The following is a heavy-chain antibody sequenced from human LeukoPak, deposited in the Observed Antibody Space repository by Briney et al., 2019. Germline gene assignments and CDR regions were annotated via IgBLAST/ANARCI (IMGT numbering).Heavy chain of an antibody. Sequence: SETLSLTCTVSGGSISSYYWSWIRQPPGKGLEWIGYIYYSGSTNYNPPLKSRVTISVDTSKNQFSLKLSSVTAADTAVYYCARLVAGNYYYYGMDVWGQGTTVTVSS. J-gene: IGHJ6*02. CDR1: GGSISSYY. D-gene: IGHD2-15*01. CDR3: ARLVAGNYYYYGMDV. V-gene: IGHV4-59*08. CDR2: IYYSGST.